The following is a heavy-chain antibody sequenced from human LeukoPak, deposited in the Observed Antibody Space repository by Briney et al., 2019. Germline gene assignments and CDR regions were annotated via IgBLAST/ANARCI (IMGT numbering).Heavy chain of an antibody. J-gene: IGHJ4*02. V-gene: IGHV3-30-3*01. D-gene: IGHD3-10*01. Sequence: PGRSLRLSCSASGFTFSSYAMNCVRQAPGKGVEWGAVISYDGSNEYYADSVKGRFTISRDNSKNTLYLQMNSLSVEDTAVYYCARVGYYASGPFSYFDYWGQGTLVTVSS. CDR3: ARVGYYASGPFSYFDY. CDR1: GFTFSSYA. CDR2: ISYDGSNE.